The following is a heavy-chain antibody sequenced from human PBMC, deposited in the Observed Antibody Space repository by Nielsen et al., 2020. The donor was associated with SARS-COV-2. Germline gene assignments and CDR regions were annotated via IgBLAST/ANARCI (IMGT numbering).Heavy chain of an antibody. V-gene: IGHV3-30*18. CDR2: ISYEGSTK. Sequence: GGSLRLSCAASGFTFNNYGFYWVRQAPGKGLEWVASISYEGSTKYYGDSLTGRFTVSRDTSKNTVYLQRNNLSVEDTAVYHCAKRRAIFMLTFGGEGAMDVWGQGTTVSVSS. J-gene: IGHJ6*02. CDR1: GFTFNNYG. D-gene: IGHD3-16*01. CDR3: AKRRAIFMLTFGGEGAMDV.